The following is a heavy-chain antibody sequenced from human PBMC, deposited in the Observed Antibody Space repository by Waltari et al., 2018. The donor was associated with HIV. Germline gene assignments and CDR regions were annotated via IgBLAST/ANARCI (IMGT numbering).Heavy chain of an antibody. CDR1: GFTFSSHW. CDR3: ARDVMGIVAKPYGVDV. D-gene: IGHD5-12*01. CDR2: IKHDGSCR. V-gene: IGHV3-7*01. Sequence: EVQVVESGGGLVQPGGSLRLSCEGFGFTFSSHWMSWVRRAPGTGMGGVANIKHDGSCRYFVESVKGRFAISRDNANNSLFLQMNSLRAEDTAVYYCARDVMGIVAKPYGVDVWGQGTTVTVSS. J-gene: IGHJ6*02.